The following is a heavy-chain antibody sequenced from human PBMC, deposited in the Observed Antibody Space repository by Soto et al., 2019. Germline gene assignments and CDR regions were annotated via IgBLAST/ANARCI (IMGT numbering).Heavy chain of an antibody. CDR1: GFTFSSYA. CDR3: VRDTAYCSGGTCYSSHDMDV. CDR2: ISYDGRNR. Sequence: GWSLRLSCAASGFTFSSYAMHLVRQAPGKGLEWVAFISYDGRNRYYADSVKGRFTISRENSKNTLYLEMNSLRVEDTAVYHCVRDTAYCSGGTCYSSHDMDVWGKGTKVTVS. V-gene: IGHV3-30*04. J-gene: IGHJ6*04. D-gene: IGHD2-15*01.